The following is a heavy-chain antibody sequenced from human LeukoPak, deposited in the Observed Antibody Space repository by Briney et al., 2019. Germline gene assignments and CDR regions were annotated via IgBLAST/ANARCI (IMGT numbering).Heavy chain of an antibody. CDR2: ISGSGGST. Sequence: GGSLRLSCAASGFTFSSYAMSCVRQAPGKGLEWVSAISGSGGSTYYADSVKGRFTISRDNSKNTLYLQMNSLRAEDTAVYYCAKLATIITGTSDSGRYYFDYWGQGTLVTVSS. V-gene: IGHV3-23*01. J-gene: IGHJ4*02. D-gene: IGHD1-20*01. CDR1: GFTFSSYA. CDR3: AKLATIITGTSDSGRYYFDY.